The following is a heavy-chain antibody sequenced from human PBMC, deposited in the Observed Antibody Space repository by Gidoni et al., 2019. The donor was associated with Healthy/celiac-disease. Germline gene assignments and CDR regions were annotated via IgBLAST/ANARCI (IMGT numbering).Heavy chain of an antibody. Sequence: EVQLVESGGGLVKPGGSLRLSCAASGFTFSSYSMNWVRQAPGKGLEWVSSISSSSSYIYYADSVKGRFTISRDNAKNSLYLQMNSLRAEDTAVYYCARDADYSKGWGRWFDPWGQGTLVTVSS. D-gene: IGHD4-4*01. CDR3: ARDADYSKGWGRWFDP. J-gene: IGHJ5*02. V-gene: IGHV3-21*01. CDR2: ISSSSSYI. CDR1: GFTFSSYS.